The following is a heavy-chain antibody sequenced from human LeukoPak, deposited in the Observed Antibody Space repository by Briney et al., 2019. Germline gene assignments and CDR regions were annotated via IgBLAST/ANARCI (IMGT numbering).Heavy chain of an antibody. Sequence: GGSLRLSCAASGFTFSTSWMTWVRQAPGKGLEFVANIKHDGSEKYYVDSVQGRFTISRDNAKNSLYPQMNSLRAEDTAVYYCARDRSVADTTDYWGQGTLVTVSS. CDR3: ARDRSVADTTDY. V-gene: IGHV3-7*01. CDR1: GFTFSTSW. CDR2: IKHDGSEK. D-gene: IGHD6-19*01. J-gene: IGHJ4*02.